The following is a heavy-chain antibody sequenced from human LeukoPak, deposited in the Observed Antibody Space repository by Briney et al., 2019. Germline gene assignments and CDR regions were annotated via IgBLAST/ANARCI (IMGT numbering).Heavy chain of an antibody. CDR2: IYPGDSDT. J-gene: IGHJ6*04. CDR3: ARQNYHYYYGMDV. V-gene: IGHV5-51*01. CDR1: GYSFTSYW. Sequence: GESLKISCKSSGYSFTSYWIGWVRQMPGKGLEWMGIIYPGDSDTRYSPSFQGQVTISADKSISTAYLQWSSLKASDTAMYYCARQNYHYYYGMDVWGKGTTVTVSS.